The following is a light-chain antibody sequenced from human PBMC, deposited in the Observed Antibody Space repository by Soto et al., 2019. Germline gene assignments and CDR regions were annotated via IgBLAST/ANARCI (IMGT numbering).Light chain of an antibody. V-gene: IGKV1-39*01. Sequence: DIQMTQSPSSLSASVGDRVTITCRASQSINTYLSWYQQKPGEAPKHLIYAASSLQSGVPLRFSGSESGTDFTLTISSLQPEDSATYYCQQSYSTPPYTFGQGTKVDIK. CDR1: QSINTY. J-gene: IGKJ2*01. CDR2: AAS. CDR3: QQSYSTPPYT.